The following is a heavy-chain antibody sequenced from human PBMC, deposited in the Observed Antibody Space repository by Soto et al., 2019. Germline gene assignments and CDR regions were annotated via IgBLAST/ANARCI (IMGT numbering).Heavy chain of an antibody. D-gene: IGHD6-13*01. V-gene: IGHV3-33*01. J-gene: IGHJ3*02. CDR2: IWYDGSNK. CDR1: GFTFSRYV. CDR3: ARRITKKGSSWNDAFDI. Sequence: PGGSLRLSCAASGFTFSRYVMHWVRQAPGKGLEWVAVIWYDGSNKYYADSVKGRFTISRDNSKNTLYLQMNSLRAEDTAVYYCARRITKKGSSWNDAFDIWGQGTMVTVSS.